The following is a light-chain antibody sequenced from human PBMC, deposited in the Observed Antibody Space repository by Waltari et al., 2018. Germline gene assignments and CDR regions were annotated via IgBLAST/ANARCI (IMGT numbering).Light chain of an antibody. J-gene: IGKJ4*01. Sequence: EIVLTQSPATLSLSPGERATLSCRASQSVSSYLAWYQQKPGQAPRLLIYDASKSATGIPARFSGSGSGTDFTLTITSLEPEDFAVYYCQQRGNWPFTFGGGAKVEIK. CDR1: QSVSSY. V-gene: IGKV3-11*01. CDR2: DAS. CDR3: QQRGNWPFT.